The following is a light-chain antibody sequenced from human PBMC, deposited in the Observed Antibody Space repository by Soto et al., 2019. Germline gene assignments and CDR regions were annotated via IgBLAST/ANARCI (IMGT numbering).Light chain of an antibody. CDR1: QSVNSY. V-gene: IGKV3-11*01. Sequence: EIVLTQSPATLTLSPGERATLSCRASQSVNSYLAWYQQKPGQAPRLLIYDASNRATGIPARFSGSGSGTDFTLTISSLEPKDFAVYYCQQGGTFGQGTRLEIK. CDR2: DAS. CDR3: QQGGT. J-gene: IGKJ5*01.